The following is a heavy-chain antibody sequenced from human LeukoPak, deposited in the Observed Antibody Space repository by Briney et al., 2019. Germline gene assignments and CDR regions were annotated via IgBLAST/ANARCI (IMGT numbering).Heavy chain of an antibody. V-gene: IGHV3-48*02. Sequence: GGSLRLSCAASGFTFSSHSMNWVRQAPGKGLEWVSYIDSGSGNIYYRDSVRGRFTISRDNAQNSLYLQMDSLRDEDTAVYYCAREDDDWGPNTLDVWGQGTVVTVSS. CDR2: IDSGSGNI. CDR3: AREDDDWGPNTLDV. CDR1: GFTFSSHS. D-gene: IGHD7-27*01. J-gene: IGHJ3*01.